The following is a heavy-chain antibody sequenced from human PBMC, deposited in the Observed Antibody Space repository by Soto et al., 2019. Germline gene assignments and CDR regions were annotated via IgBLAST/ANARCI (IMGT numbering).Heavy chain of an antibody. CDR3: ARVRYSSSWYYFDY. Sequence: VASVKVSCKASGGTFSSYAISWVRQAPGQGLEWMGGIIPIFGTANYAQKFQGRVTITADESTSTAYMELSSLRSEDTAVYYCARVRYSSSWYYFDYWGQGTLVTVSS. CDR2: IIPIFGTA. CDR1: GGTFSSYA. V-gene: IGHV1-69*13. J-gene: IGHJ4*02. D-gene: IGHD6-13*01.